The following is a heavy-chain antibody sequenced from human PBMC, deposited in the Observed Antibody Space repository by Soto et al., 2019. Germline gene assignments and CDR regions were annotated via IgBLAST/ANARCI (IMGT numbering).Heavy chain of an antibody. CDR3: APTVEMAKMFQN. CDR1: EYTFTSYY. J-gene: IGHJ1*01. Sequence: ASVKVPCKASEYTFTSYYMHWVRQAPGQGLEWMGVINPSGGGTSYAQKFQGRVTMTRDASTSTVYMQLSSLRSEDTAVYYCAPTVEMAKMFQNWGQGTLVTVSS. V-gene: IGHV1-46*01. CDR2: INPSGGGT.